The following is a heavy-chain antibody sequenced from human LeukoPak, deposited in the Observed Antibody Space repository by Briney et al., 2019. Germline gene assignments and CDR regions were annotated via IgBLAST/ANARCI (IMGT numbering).Heavy chain of an antibody. Sequence: PGRSLRLSCAASGFTFDDYAMHWVRQAPGKGLEWVSGINWNGDSVNYADSVKGRFTISSDNAKNSLYLRMNGLRAEDTALYYCARDLLGSWGQGTLVTVSS. CDR1: GFTFDDYA. CDR3: ARDLLGS. CDR2: INWNGDSV. J-gene: IGHJ5*02. V-gene: IGHV3-9*01.